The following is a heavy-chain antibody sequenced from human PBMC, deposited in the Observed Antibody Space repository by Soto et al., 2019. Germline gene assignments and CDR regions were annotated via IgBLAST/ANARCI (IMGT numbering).Heavy chain of an antibody. CDR3: TRAPYRENEDH. CDR1: GYTLSRWY. D-gene: IGHD1-1*01. Sequence: QVQLVQSGAEVQTSGASSKVSCKASGYTLSRWYMHWVRQAPGQGLERMGRINPSAATTPYQRKLQARLTLTRDSSKSTVYKKLNRLTAEDTAVYYCTRAPYRENEDHWGQGTLVTVSS. CDR2: INPSAATT. V-gene: IGHV1-46*03. J-gene: IGHJ4*02.